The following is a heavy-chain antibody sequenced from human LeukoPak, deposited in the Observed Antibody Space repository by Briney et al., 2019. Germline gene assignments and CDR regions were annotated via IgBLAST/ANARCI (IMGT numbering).Heavy chain of an antibody. D-gene: IGHD3-22*01. Sequence: GGSLRLSCAASGFTFDDYAMHWVRQAPGKGLEWVSLISWDGGSTYYADSVKGGFTISRDNTNTSLYLQMNSLRAEDTALYYCAKEDGYENAFDIWGQGTMVTVSS. CDR3: AKEDGYENAFDI. CDR2: ISWDGGST. CDR1: GFTFDDYA. V-gene: IGHV3-43D*03. J-gene: IGHJ3*02.